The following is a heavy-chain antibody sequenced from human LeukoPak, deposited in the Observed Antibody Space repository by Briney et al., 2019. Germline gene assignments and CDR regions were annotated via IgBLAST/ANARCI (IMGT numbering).Heavy chain of an antibody. D-gene: IGHD5-24*01. CDR3: AADGGKDVFDY. Sequence: GGSLRLSCAASGFTFSSYSMNWVRQAPGKGLEWVSYISSSSSTIYYADSVKGRFTISRDNAKNSLYLQMNSLRAEDTAVYYCAADGGKDVFDYWGQGTLVTVSS. J-gene: IGHJ4*02. V-gene: IGHV3-48*01. CDR1: GFTFSSYS. CDR2: ISSSSSTI.